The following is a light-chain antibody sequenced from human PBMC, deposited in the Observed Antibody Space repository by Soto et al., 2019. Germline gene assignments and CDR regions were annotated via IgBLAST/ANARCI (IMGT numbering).Light chain of an antibody. CDR3: QQYNDLST. J-gene: IGKJ4*01. CDR2: KAS. V-gene: IGKV1-5*03. CDR1: QTISTW. Sequence: DIQMTQSPSTLSASVGDRINITCRASQTISTWLAWYQQKPGTAPKLLIYKASTLGSGVPSRFSGSGSGTESTLTISSLQPDDSASYYCQQYNDLSTFGGGTKVEI.